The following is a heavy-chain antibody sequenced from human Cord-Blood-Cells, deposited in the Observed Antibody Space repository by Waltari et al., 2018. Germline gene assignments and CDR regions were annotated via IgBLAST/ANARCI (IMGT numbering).Heavy chain of an antibody. V-gene: IGHV1-24*01. Sequence: QVQLVQSGAEVKKPGASVKVSCKVSGYTLTELSMHWVRQAPGKGLAWMGDVDPEAGETIYEQKFQGRVTMTEDTSTCTAYMELSSLRSEDTAVYYCYYYYDSSGYYPEYFQHWGQGTLVTVSS. CDR1: GYTLTELS. CDR2: VDPEAGET. J-gene: IGHJ1*01. D-gene: IGHD3-22*01. CDR3: YYYYDSSGYYPEYFQH.